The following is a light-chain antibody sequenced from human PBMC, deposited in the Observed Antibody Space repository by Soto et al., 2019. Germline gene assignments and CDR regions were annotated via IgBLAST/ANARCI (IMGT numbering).Light chain of an antibody. CDR2: DAS. Sequence: AIQLTQSPSSLSASVGDRVTITCRASQDISSSLAWYQQKPGSAPKLLIYDASSLQSGVPSRFSGTGSGTDFTLTISSLQPEDFATYYCQQLNSYPQTFGGGTKVEIK. J-gene: IGKJ4*01. V-gene: IGKV1-13*02. CDR3: QQLNSYPQT. CDR1: QDISSS.